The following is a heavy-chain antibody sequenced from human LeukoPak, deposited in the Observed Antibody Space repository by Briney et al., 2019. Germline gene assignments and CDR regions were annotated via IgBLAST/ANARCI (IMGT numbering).Heavy chain of an antibody. CDR3: ARDHNWGFDY. D-gene: IGHD7-27*01. Sequence: GGSLRLSCAASGFTFSTYWMGWVRQAPGKGLAWVANIEADGSETYYVDSVKGRFTISRDNSENSLYLQMNSLRDEDTAVYYCARDHNWGFDYWGQGTLVAVSS. J-gene: IGHJ4*02. CDR1: GFTFSTYW. V-gene: IGHV3-7*01. CDR2: IEADGSET.